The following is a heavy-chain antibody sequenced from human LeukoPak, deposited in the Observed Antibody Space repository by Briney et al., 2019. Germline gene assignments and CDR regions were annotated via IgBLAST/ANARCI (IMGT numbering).Heavy chain of an antibody. J-gene: IGHJ4*02. D-gene: IGHD5-18*01. Sequence: PGGSLRLSCAASGFTFSSYGMHWVRQAPGKGLEWVAVIWYDGSNKYYADSVKGRFTISRDSSKNTLYLQMNSLRAEDTAVYYCAKDERGYSYGLIDYWGQGTLVTVSS. CDR2: IWYDGSNK. V-gene: IGHV3-33*06. CDR3: AKDERGYSYGLIDY. CDR1: GFTFSSYG.